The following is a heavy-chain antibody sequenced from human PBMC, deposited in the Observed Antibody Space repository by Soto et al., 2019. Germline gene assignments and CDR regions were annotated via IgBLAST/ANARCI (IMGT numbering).Heavy chain of an antibody. J-gene: IGHJ6*02. Sequence: WASVKVSCKASGGTFSSYAISWVRQAPGQGLEWMGGIIPIFGTANYAQKFQGRVTITADESTSTAYMELSSLRSEDTAVYYCARASGIAAFSYYGMDVWGQGTTVTVSS. CDR2: IIPIFGTA. V-gene: IGHV1-69*13. CDR1: GGTFSSYA. D-gene: IGHD6-13*01. CDR3: ARASGIAAFSYYGMDV.